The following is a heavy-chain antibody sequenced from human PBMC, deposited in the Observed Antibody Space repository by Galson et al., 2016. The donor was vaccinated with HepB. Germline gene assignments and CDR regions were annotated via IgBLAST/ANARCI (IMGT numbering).Heavy chain of an antibody. CDR3: ARDGDAYNFDY. Sequence: SLRLSCAASGFTFNIFAMHWVRQAPGKGLVWVSRIKSDESWKNYADSVKGRFTISRDNAKNTLYLQMNSLRAEDTAVYYCARDGDAYNFDYWGQGTLVTVSS. D-gene: IGHD5-24*01. CDR2: IKSDESWK. J-gene: IGHJ4*02. CDR1: GFTFNIFA. V-gene: IGHV3-74*01.